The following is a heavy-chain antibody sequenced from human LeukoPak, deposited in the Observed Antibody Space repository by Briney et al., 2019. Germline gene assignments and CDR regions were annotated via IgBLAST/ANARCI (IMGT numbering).Heavy chain of an antibody. CDR1: GFTFSNYA. V-gene: IGHV3-30-3*01. D-gene: IGHD3-3*01. J-gene: IGHJ4*02. CDR2: IAYDGSNE. CDR3: ARSEWDFWSGKGLDH. Sequence: GGSLRLSCAASGFTFSNYAMYWFRQARGKGLEWVAVIAYDGSNEYYADSVKGRFTISRDNSKNTLYLQMNSLRAEDTSVYYCARSEWDFWSGKGLDHGGQGTLVSVSS.